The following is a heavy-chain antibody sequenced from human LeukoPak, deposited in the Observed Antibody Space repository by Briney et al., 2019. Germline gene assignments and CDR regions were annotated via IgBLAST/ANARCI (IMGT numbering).Heavy chain of an antibody. Sequence: AASVKVSCKASGGTFSSYAISWVRQAPGQGLEWMGGIIPIFGTANYAQKFQGRVTITADESTSTACMELSSLRSEDAAVYYCASSSLTLYYYYGMDVWGQGTTVTVSS. CDR2: IIPIFGTA. J-gene: IGHJ6*02. CDR1: GGTFSSYA. V-gene: IGHV1-69*01. D-gene: IGHD2-2*01. CDR3: ASSSLTLYYYYGMDV.